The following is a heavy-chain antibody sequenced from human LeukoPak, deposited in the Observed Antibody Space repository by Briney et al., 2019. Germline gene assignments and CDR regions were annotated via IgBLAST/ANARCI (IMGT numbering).Heavy chain of an antibody. Sequence: KPSETLSLTCAVYGGSFSGYYWSWIRQPPGKGLEWIGEINHSGSTNYNPSLKSRVTISVDTSKNQFSLKLSSVTAADTAVYYCARRRHGGYVDYWGQGTLVTVSS. J-gene: IGHJ4*02. V-gene: IGHV4-34*01. D-gene: IGHD5-24*01. CDR3: ARRRHGGYVDY. CDR1: GGSFSGYY. CDR2: INHSGST.